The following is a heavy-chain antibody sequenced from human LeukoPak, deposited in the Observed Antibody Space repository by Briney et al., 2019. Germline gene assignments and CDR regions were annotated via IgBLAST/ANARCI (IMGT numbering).Heavy chain of an antibody. D-gene: IGHD2-15*01. V-gene: IGHV4-38-2*01. CDR1: GYSISSGYY. CDR3: ARCAAKFYFDY. J-gene: IGHJ4*02. Sequence: SETLSLTCAVSGYSISSGYYWGCIRPPPGKRLEWIGSIYHSGSTYYTPSLKSRVTISVDTSKNQFSLKLSPVTAADTAVYYCARCAAKFYFDYWGQGTLVTVSS. CDR2: IYHSGST.